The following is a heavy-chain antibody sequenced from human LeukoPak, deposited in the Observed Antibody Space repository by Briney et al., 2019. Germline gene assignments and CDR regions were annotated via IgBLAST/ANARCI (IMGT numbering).Heavy chain of an antibody. D-gene: IGHD1-7*01. CDR1: GGSISSND. V-gene: IGHV4-59*01. J-gene: IGHJ4*02. CDR3: ARDRGYNWNYGGFYFDY. CDR2: IYYSGST. Sequence: SETLSLTCTDSGGSISSNDRSWIRQPPGKRLEWIGHIYYSGSTNYNTSLKSRVTISVDTSKNQFSLKLSAVTAADTAVYYCARDRGYNWNYGGFYFDYWGQGTLVTVSS.